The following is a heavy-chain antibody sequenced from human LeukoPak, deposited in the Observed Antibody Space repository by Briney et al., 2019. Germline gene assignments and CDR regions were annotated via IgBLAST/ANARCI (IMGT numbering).Heavy chain of an antibody. CDR1: GFTFRSYW. CDR2: IKQDGSEK. CDR3: AKDRVGATLYFDY. D-gene: IGHD1-26*01. J-gene: IGHJ4*02. V-gene: IGHV3-7*03. Sequence: GGSLRLSCAASGFTFRSYWMSWVRQAPGKGLEWVANIKQDGSEKYYVDSVKGRFTISRDNSKNTLYLQMNSLRAEDTAVYYCAKDRVGATLYFDYWGQGTLVTVSS.